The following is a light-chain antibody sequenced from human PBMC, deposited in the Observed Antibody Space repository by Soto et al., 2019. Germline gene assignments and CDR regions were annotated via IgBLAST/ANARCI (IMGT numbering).Light chain of an antibody. V-gene: IGLV2-23*01. CDR1: SSDVGSYNL. J-gene: IGLJ1*01. CDR2: EGS. Sequence: QSVLTQPASVSGSPGQSITISCTGTSSDVGSYNLVSWYQQHPGKAPKLMIYEGSKRPSGVSNRFSGSKSGKTASLTISGLQAEDEADYYCCSYAGSYTFVFGIGTKVTVL. CDR3: CSYAGSYTFV.